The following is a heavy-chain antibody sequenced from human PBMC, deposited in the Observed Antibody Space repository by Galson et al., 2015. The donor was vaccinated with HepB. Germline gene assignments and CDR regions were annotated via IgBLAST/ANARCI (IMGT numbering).Heavy chain of an antibody. CDR3: ASSLSSTYFYDSSGYYDYYYHGMDV. V-gene: IGHV4-59*01. D-gene: IGHD3-22*01. CDR2: IYDSGYT. J-gene: IGHJ6*02. Sequence: LSLTCTVSGGSSNVYYWSWIRQPPGKGLEWLGYIYDSGYTNYNPSLKSRVTISVDTSKNQFSLNLSSVTAADTAVYYCASSLSSTYFYDSSGYYDYYYHGMDVWGQGTTVTVSS. CDR1: GGSSNVYY.